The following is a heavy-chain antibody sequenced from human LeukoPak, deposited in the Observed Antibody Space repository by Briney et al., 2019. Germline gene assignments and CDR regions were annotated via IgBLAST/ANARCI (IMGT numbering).Heavy chain of an antibody. D-gene: IGHD6-19*01. J-gene: IGHJ4*02. CDR3: AKIRPPGQWHYYFDY. CDR1: GLVFSNYG. Sequence: PGGSLRLSCIASGLVFSNYGMSCVRQAPGKGLEWVSAISCSSGTTYYADSVKGRFTISRDNSKNTLYLKMNRLRAEETAIYYCAKIRPPGQWHYYFDYWGQGNLVTVSS. CDR2: ISCSSGTT. V-gene: IGHV3-23*01.